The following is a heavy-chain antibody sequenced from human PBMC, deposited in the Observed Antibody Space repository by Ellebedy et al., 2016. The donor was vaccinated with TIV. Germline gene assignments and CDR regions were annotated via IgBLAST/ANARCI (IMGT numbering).Heavy chain of an antibody. D-gene: IGHD3-10*01. J-gene: IGHJ6*02. CDR2: MNPNSGNT. CDR1: GYTFTSYD. V-gene: IGHV1-8*03. CDR3: ARVYGSGSYLYYYYGMDV. Sequence: AASVKVSCKASGYTFTSYDINWVRQATGQGLEWMGWMNPNSGNTGYAQTFQGRVTITRNTSISTAYMELSSLRSEDTAVYYCARVYGSGSYLYYYYGMDVWGQGTTVTVSS.